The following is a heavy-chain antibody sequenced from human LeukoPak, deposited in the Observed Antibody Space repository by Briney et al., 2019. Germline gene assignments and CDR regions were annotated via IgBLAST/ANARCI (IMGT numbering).Heavy chain of an antibody. J-gene: IGHJ5*02. CDR3: ARHQYDSSGYAYNWFDP. V-gene: IGHV4-39*01. D-gene: IGHD3-22*01. CDR1: GGSISSSSYY. Sequence: SETLSLTCTVSGGSISSSSYYWGWIRQPPGKGLEWIGSIYYSGSTYYNPSLKSRVTISVDTSKNQFSLKLSSVTAADTAVYYCARHQYDSSGYAYNWFDPWGQGTLVTVSS. CDR2: IYYSGST.